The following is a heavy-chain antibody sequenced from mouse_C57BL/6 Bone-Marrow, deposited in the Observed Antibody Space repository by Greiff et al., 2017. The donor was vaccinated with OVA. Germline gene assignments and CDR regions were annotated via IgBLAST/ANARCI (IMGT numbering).Heavy chain of an antibody. J-gene: IGHJ4*01. V-gene: IGHV1-55*01. Sequence: QVQLQQPGAELVKPGASVKMSCKASGYTFTSYWITWVKQRPGQGLEWIGDIYPGSGSTNYNEKFKSKATLTVDTSSSTAYMQLSSLTSEDYAVEYCARSVVATPMDYWGQGTSVTVSS. CDR2: IYPGSGST. CDR1: GYTFTSYW. D-gene: IGHD1-1*01. CDR3: ARSVVATPMDY.